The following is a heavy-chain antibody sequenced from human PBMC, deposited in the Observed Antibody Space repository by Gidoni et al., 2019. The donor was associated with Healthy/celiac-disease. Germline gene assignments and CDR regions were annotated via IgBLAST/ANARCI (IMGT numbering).Heavy chain of an antibody. CDR3: AKDSATHTIFGVVIDY. D-gene: IGHD3-3*01. V-gene: IGHV3-23*01. J-gene: IGHJ4*02. Sequence: EVQLLESGGGLVQHGGSLRLSCAASGFTCRSYAMSLVRQAPGKGLDWVSAISGSGGSTYYADSVKVRFTISRDNSKNTLYLQMNSLRAEDTAVYYCAKDSATHTIFGVVIDYWGQGTLVTVSS. CDR1: GFTCRSYA. CDR2: ISGSGGST.